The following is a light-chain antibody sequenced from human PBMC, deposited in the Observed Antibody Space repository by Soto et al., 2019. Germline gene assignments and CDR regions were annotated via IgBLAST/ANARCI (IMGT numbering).Light chain of an antibody. CDR3: QQSHSTPPT. J-gene: IGKJ4*01. Sequence: DIQMTQSPSSLAASVGDRVTLTCRASQDIDTFLNWYLQKPGQAPRLLIYSASGLQSGVPSRFSGSGSGTDFTLTISSLQPEDFATYCCQQSHSTPPTFGGGTKVDNK. CDR2: SAS. V-gene: IGKV1-39*01. CDR1: QDIDTF.